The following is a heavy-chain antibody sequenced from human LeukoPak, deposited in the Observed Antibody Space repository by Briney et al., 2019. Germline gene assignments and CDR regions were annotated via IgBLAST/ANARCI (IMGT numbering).Heavy chain of an antibody. CDR3: ASLNCSSTSCLGMDV. CDR1: GFTFSSCE. V-gene: IGHV3-48*03. D-gene: IGHD2-2*01. CDR2: ISSSGSTI. J-gene: IGHJ6*04. Sequence: GGSLRLSCAASGFTFSSCEMNWVRQAPGKGLEWVSYISSSGSTIYYADSVKGRFTISRDNAKNSLYLQMNSLRAEDTAVYYCASLNCSSTSCLGMDVWGKGTTVTVSS.